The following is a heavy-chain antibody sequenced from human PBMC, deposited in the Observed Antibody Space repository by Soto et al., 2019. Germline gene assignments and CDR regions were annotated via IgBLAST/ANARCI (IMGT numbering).Heavy chain of an antibody. CDR2: ITVYNGYK. CDR3: VRACDGYRRGLYFGHLPY. J-gene: IGHJ4*01. V-gene: IGHV1-18*04. Sequence: ASVKVSCKASGYPFTSYGTSWVPPAPGKGLELMGGITVYNGYKNYAQKFQGRVTMTTETSTSTAYMELRSLIADVPAVYYCVRACDGYRRGLYFGHLPYW. CDR1: GYPFTSYG. D-gene: IGHD2-21*02.